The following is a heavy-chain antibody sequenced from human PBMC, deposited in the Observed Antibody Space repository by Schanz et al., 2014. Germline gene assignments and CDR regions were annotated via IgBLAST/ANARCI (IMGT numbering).Heavy chain of an antibody. D-gene: IGHD6-19*01. CDR3: AKDLPAVAVAPLMTGLYDS. Sequence: QVQLVESGGGVVQPGRSLRLSCAASGFSFDKYGMHWVRQAPGKGLEWVGVIWYDGSKTYYADSVRGRFTISRENSKNTLHLQMNSLRAEDTAVYYCAKDLPAVAVAPLMTGLYDSWGQGTLVTVSS. CDR1: GFSFDKYG. V-gene: IGHV3-33*06. CDR2: IWYDGSKT. J-gene: IGHJ4*02.